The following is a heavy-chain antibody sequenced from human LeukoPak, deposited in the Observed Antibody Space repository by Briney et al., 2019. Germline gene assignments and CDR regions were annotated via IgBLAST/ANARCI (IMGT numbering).Heavy chain of an antibody. CDR2: INHNKTT. CDR3: ARTRTYYMDV. Sequence: SETLSLTCAVYGGPFSSYYWTWIRQSPGKGLEWIGEINHNKTTNYNPSLTSRVTISVDTSKNQFSLNLTSVTAADTAVYYCARTRTYYMDVWAKGTTVTVSS. J-gene: IGHJ6*03. V-gene: IGHV4-34*01. CDR1: GGPFSSYY.